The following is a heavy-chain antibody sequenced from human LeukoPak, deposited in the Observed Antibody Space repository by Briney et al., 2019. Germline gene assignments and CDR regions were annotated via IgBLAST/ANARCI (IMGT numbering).Heavy chain of an antibody. Sequence: PSETLSLTCTVSGYSISSGYYWGWIRQPPGKGLEWIGSIYHSGSTYYNPSLKSRVTISVDTSKNQFSLKLSSVTAADTAVYYCARDRSPRGYGEGRNFDPWGQGTLVTVSS. CDR2: IYHSGST. J-gene: IGHJ5*02. V-gene: IGHV4-38-2*02. D-gene: IGHD5-12*01. CDR3: ARDRSPRGYGEGRNFDP. CDR1: GYSISSGYY.